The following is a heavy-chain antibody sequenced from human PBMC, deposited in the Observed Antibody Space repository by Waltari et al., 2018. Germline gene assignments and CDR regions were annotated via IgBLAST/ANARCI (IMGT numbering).Heavy chain of an antibody. V-gene: IGHV4-39*06. CDR3: VRDRERVALLNWFDP. Sequence: RLQLQESGPGLLKPSETPSLTCTVSGGSHTMSKSFWGWIRQHPGKGLEWIGSINHSGNTYYNPSLKNGVTISVDRSKNQFSLKVNSVTAADTAVYYCVRDRERVALLNWFDPWGQGTLVTVSS. J-gene: IGHJ5*02. CDR2: INHSGNT. CDR1: GGSHTMSKSF. D-gene: IGHD2-15*01.